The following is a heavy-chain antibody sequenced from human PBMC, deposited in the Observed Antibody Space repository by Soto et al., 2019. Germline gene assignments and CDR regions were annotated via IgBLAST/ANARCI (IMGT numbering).Heavy chain of an antibody. CDR2: INPSGGST. D-gene: IGHD6-6*01. V-gene: IGHV1-46*01. CDR3: ASGLLIAAPVQYYFDY. CDR1: GYPFTSYY. J-gene: IGHJ4*02. Sequence: DSVKPSCTASGYPFTSYYMHWVRQAPGQGHEWMGIINPSGGSTSYAQKFQGRVTMTRDTSTSTVYMELSRLRSEDTAVYYCASGLLIAAPVQYYFDYWCQGLLVTVS.